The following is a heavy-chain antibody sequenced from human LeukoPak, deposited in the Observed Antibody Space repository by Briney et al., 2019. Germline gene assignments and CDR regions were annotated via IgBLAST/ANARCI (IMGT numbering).Heavy chain of an antibody. CDR1: GLTFSNHW. D-gene: IGHD3-16*01. J-gene: IGHJ4*02. CDR3: ARDGFGTGSN. V-gene: IGHV3-7*03. Sequence: PGGSLRLSCAASGLTFSNHWMDWVRQAPGKGLEWVANIKPDGSEINYVDSVKGRFIISRDNAKNSLYLQMNTLRADDTAVYYCARDGFGTGSNWGQGTLVTVSS. CDR2: IKPDGSEI.